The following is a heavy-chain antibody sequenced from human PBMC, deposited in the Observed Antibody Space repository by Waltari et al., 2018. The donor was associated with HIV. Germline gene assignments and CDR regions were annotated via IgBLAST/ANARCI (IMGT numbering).Heavy chain of an antibody. CDR1: GFTFDDYA. V-gene: IGHV3-9*01. CDR2: IRWNSGSI. D-gene: IGHD6-13*01. CDR3: AKDRGAAAGSTLSYGMDV. Sequence: EVQLVESGGGLVQPGRSLRLSCAASGFTFDDYAMHWVRQAPGKGLAWVSGIRWNSGSIGYADSVKGRFTISRDNAKNSLYLQMNSLRAEDTALYYCAKDRGAAAGSTLSYGMDVWGQGTTVTVSS. J-gene: IGHJ6*02.